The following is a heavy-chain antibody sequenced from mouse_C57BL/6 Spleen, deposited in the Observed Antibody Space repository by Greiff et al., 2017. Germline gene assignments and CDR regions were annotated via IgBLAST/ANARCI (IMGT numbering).Heavy chain of an antibody. Sequence: QVQLQQSGPELVKPGASVKISCKASGYSFTDYNMNWVKQSNGKSLEWIGQIYPGDGDTNYNGKFKGKATLTADKSSSTAYMQLSSLTSEDSAVYFCARCPYDYWYFDVWGTGTTVTVSS. CDR2: IYPGDGDT. CDR3: ARCPYDYWYFDV. CDR1: GYSFTDYN. J-gene: IGHJ1*03. D-gene: IGHD2-3*01. V-gene: IGHV1-80*01.